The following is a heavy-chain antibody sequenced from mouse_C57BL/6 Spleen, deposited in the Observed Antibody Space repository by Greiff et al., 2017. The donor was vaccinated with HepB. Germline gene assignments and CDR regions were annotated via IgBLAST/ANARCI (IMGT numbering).Heavy chain of an antibody. CDR1: GYTFTDYY. CDR3: GRDGNFDY. CDR2: INPNNGGT. V-gene: IGHV1-26*01. D-gene: IGHD2-1*01. J-gene: IGHJ2*01. Sequence: EVQLVESGPELVKPGASVKISCKASGYTFTDYYMNWVKQSHGKSLEWIGDINPNNGGTSYNQKFKGKATLTVDKSSSTAYMELRSLTSEDSAVYYCGRDGNFDYWGQGTTLTVSS.